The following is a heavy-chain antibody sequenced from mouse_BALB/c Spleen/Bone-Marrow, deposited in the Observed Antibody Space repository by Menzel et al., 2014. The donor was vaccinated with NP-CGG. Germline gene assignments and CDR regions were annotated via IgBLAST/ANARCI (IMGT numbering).Heavy chain of an antibody. J-gene: IGHJ2*01. CDR1: GYSFTSYY. Sequence: QVQLKESGPELVKPGASVKMSCKASGYSFTSYYIHWVKQRPGQGLEWIGWIFPGSDNTKYNEKFKGKATLTADTSSSTAYMHLSSLTSEDSAVYFCARDWDEYYFGYWGQGTTLTVSS. V-gene: IGHV1-66*01. CDR3: ARDWDEYYFGY. D-gene: IGHD4-1*01. CDR2: IFPGSDNT.